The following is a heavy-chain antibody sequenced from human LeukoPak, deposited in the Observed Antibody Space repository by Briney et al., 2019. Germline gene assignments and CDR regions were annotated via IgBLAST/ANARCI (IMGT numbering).Heavy chain of an antibody. J-gene: IGHJ4*02. CDR2: IYVGGST. CDR3: ARDHRNAGVFDY. Sequence: PGGSLRLSCAASGFTVSSNYMSWVRQAPGKGLEWLSVIYVGGSTFYADSVKGRFTISRDNSKNTLYLQMNGLRADDTAVYYCARDHRNAGVFDYWGQGTLVTVSS. D-gene: IGHD2-2*01. V-gene: IGHV3-53*01. CDR1: GFTVSSNY.